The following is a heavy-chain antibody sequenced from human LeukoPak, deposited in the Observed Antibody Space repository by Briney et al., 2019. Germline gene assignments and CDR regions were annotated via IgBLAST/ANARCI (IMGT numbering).Heavy chain of an antibody. CDR3: ARDFRLPGQLAGFDP. CDR1: GYTFTSYA. CDR2: INAGNGNT. Sequence: ASVKASCKASGYTFTSYAMHWVRQAPGQRLEWMGWINAGNGNTKYSQKFQGRVTITRDISASTAYMELSSLRSEDTAVYYCARDFRLPGQLAGFDPWGQGTLVTVSS. D-gene: IGHD6-13*01. J-gene: IGHJ5*02. V-gene: IGHV1-3*01.